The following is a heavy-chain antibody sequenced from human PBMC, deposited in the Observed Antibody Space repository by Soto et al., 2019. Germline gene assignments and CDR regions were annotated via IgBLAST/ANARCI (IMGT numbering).Heavy chain of an antibody. J-gene: IGHJ6*02. CDR1: GYTFTSYD. V-gene: IGHV1-8*01. Sequence: ASVKVSCKASGYTFTSYDINWVRQATGQGLEWMGWMNPNSGNTGYAQKFQGRVTMTRNTSISTAYMELSSLRAEDTAVYYCARDRPIFEAFGMDVWGQGTTVTVSS. CDR3: ARDRPIFEAFGMDV. D-gene: IGHD3-3*01. CDR2: MNPNSGNT.